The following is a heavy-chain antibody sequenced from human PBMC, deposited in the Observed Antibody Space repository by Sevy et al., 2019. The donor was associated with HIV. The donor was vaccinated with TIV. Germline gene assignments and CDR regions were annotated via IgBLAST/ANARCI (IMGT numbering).Heavy chain of an antibody. CDR2: IYYSGST. D-gene: IGHD3-22*01. CDR1: GGSISSGGYY. J-gene: IGHJ4*02. V-gene: IGHV4-31*03. Sequence: SETLSLTCTVSGGSISSGGYYWSWIRQHPGKGLEWIGYIYYSGSTYYNPSLKSRVTISVDTSKNQFSLKLSSVTDADTAVYYGAGDYDSSGYAQFDYWGQGTLVTVSS. CDR3: AGDYDSSGYAQFDY.